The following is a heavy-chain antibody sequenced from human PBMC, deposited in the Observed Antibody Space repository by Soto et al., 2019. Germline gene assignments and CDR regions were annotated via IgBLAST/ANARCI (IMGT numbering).Heavy chain of an antibody. CDR2: INAGNGNT. CDR1: GYTFTSYA. CDR3: ASPLPLYSSSSDYYYYGMDV. D-gene: IGHD6-6*01. V-gene: IGHV1-3*01. J-gene: IGHJ6*02. Sequence: ASVKVSCKASGYTFTSYAMHWVRQAPGQRLEWMGWINAGNGNTKYSQKFQGRVTITRDTSASTAYMELSSLRSEDTAVYYCASPLPLYSSSSDYYYYGMDVWGQGPTVTV.